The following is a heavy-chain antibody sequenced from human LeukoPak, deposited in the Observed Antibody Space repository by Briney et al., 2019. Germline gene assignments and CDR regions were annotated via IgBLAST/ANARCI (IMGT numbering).Heavy chain of an antibody. J-gene: IGHJ4*02. CDR2: INDNGGTT. Sequence: GGSLRLSCSASGFTFSSYAMHWVRQAPGKGLEYVSGINDNGGTTYYADSLKGRFTISRDNSKNTLSLQMGSLRAEDMAVYYCASAGTGSRYYFDYWGQGTLVTVSS. CDR1: GFTFSSYA. V-gene: IGHV3-64*02. D-gene: IGHD6-13*01. CDR3: ASAGTGSRYYFDY.